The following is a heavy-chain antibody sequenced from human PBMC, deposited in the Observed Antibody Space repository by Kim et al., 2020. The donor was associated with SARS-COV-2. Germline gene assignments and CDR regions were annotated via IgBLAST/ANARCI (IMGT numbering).Heavy chain of an antibody. J-gene: IGHJ4*02. CDR2: ISGSGGNT. Sequence: GGSLRLSCAASGFTFSSYAMSWVRQAPGKGLEWVSAISGSGGNTYYADSVKGRFTISRDNSKNTLYLQMNSLRAEDTAVYYCAKGSGSYFQFDYWGQGTLVTVSS. CDR3: AKGSGSYFQFDY. D-gene: IGHD1-26*01. V-gene: IGHV3-23*01. CDR1: GFTFSSYA.